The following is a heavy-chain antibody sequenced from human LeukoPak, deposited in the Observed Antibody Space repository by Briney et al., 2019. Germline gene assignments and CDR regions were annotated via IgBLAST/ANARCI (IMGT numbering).Heavy chain of an antibody. Sequence: SETLSLTCTVSGGSVSSSSYYWRCVRQPPGKGLEWIGTIYYSGSTYYNPSLKTRVTISVDTSNNQFSLNLNSVTAVDTAVYYCARRGTYGDYGYFFDYSGQGTLVTVSS. D-gene: IGHD4-17*01. CDR2: IYYSGST. CDR3: ARRGTYGDYGYFFDY. CDR1: GGSVSSSSYY. J-gene: IGHJ4*02. V-gene: IGHV4-39*01.